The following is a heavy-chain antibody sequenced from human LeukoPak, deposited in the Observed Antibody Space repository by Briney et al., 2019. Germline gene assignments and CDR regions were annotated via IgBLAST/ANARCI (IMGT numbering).Heavy chain of an antibody. Sequence: PGGSLRLSCAPSEFTFSIYAMSWVRQAPGKGLEWVSSITSRGEGTWYAGSVKGRFTISRDNAKNTLYLQMNSLRAEDSAVYYCTRDRPNYYGSDGHYYRRNGDYWGQGTLVTVSP. CDR1: EFTFSIYA. J-gene: IGHJ4*02. D-gene: IGHD3-22*01. CDR3: TRDRPNYYGSDGHYYRRNGDY. V-gene: IGHV3-23*01. CDR2: ITSRGEGT.